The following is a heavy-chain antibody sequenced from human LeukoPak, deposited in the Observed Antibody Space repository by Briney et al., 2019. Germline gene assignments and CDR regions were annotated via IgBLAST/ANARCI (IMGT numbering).Heavy chain of an antibody. J-gene: IGHJ4*02. CDR3: AREGEGYGSKRQDY. Sequence: GGSLRLSCAASGFTFSSYSMNWVRQAPGKGLEWVSYISSSGSTIYYADSVKGRFTISRDNAKNSLYLQMNSLRAEDTAVYYCAREGEGYGSKRQDYWGQGTLVTVSS. D-gene: IGHD3-10*01. CDR2: ISSSGSTI. V-gene: IGHV3-48*04. CDR1: GFTFSSYS.